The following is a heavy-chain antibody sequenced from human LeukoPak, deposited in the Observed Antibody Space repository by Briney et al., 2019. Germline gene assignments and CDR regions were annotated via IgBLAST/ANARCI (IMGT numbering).Heavy chain of an antibody. D-gene: IGHD1-26*01. CDR1: GGTFSSYV. CDR2: ILPVFGTA. Sequence: SVKVSCEASGGTFSSYVISWVRQAPGQGLEWMGGILPVFGTANYAQKFQGRVTITADESTSTAYLQWSSLKASDTAMYYCARLSYSGSKQGFDYWGQGTLVTVSS. CDR3: ARLSYSGSKQGFDY. J-gene: IGHJ4*02. V-gene: IGHV1-69*01.